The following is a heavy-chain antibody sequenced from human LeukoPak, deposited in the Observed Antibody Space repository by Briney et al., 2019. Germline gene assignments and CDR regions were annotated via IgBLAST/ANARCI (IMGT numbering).Heavy chain of an antibody. D-gene: IGHD4-17*01. J-gene: IGHJ4*02. CDR3: AKSPYGDYRGHYFDY. CDR1: GFTFSGYG. Sequence: PGRSLRLSCAASGFTFSGYGMHWVRQAPGKWLEWVAVIWYDGSNKYYADSVKGRFTISRDNSKNTLYLQMNSLRAEDTAVYYCAKSPYGDYRGHYFDYWGQGTLVTVSS. V-gene: IGHV3-33*06. CDR2: IWYDGSNK.